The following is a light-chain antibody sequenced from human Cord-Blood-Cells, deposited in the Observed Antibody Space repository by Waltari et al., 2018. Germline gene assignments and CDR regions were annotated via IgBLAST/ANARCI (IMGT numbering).Light chain of an antibody. J-gene: IGLJ1*01. CDR2: RDS. V-gene: IGLV3-9*01. Sequence: SYELTQPLSVSVALGQTARITCGGNNLGSKNVHWYQQKPGQAPVLVIYRDSNRPSVIPERFSGSNSGNTATLTISRAQAGDEADYYCQVWDSSTYVFGTGTKVTVL. CDR1: NLGSKN. CDR3: QVWDSSTYV.